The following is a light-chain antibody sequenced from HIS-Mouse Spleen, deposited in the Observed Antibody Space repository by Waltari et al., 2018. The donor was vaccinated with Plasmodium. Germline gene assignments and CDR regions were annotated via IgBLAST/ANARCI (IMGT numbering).Light chain of an antibody. CDR2: AAS. J-gene: IGKJ4*01. CDR3: QQYYSYPLT. Sequence: IRMTQSPSSFSASTGDRVTITCRARQGISSYLAWYQQKPGKAPNLLIYAASTLQSGVPSRFSGSGSGTDFTLTISCLQSEDFATYYCQQYYSYPLTFGGGTKVEIK. CDR1: QGISSY. V-gene: IGKV1-8*01.